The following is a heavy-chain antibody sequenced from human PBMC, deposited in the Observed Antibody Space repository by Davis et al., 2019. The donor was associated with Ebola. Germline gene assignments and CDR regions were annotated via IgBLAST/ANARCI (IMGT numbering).Heavy chain of an antibody. J-gene: IGHJ6*02. CDR1: GYTFTGYY. D-gene: IGHD6-13*01. V-gene: IGHV1-2*04. Sequence: ASVKVSCKASGYTFTGYYMHWVRQAPGQGLEWMGWINPNSGGTNYAQKFQGWVTMTRDTSISTAYMELSRLRSDDTAVYYCARGEIAAALRDYYYYYGMDVWGQGTTVTVSS. CDR3: ARGEIAAALRDYYYYYGMDV. CDR2: INPNSGGT.